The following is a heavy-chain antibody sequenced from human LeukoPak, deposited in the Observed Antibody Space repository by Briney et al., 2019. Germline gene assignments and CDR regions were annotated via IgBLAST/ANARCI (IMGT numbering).Heavy chain of an antibody. CDR2: ISAYNGNT. V-gene: IGHV1-18*01. Sequence: ASVKVSCKASGYTFTSYGISWVRQAPGQGLEWMGWISAYNGNTNYAQKLQGRVTMTTDTSTSTAYIELRSLRSDDTAVYYCAREVVVTAIDAFDIWGQGTMVTVSS. CDR3: AREVVVTAIDAFDI. CDR1: GYTFTSYG. D-gene: IGHD2-21*02. J-gene: IGHJ3*02.